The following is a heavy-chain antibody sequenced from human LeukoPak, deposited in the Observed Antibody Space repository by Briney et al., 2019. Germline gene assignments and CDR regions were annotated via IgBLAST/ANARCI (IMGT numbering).Heavy chain of an antibody. CDR2: IYHTGST. Sequence: SGTLSFTCAVSGGSISSNNWWSWVRQPPGKGLEWIGEIYHTGSTNYNPSLKSRVTISVDTSKNQFSLKLSSVTAADTAVYYCARGGSGYANTWFDPWGQGTLVTVSS. J-gene: IGHJ5*02. CDR3: ARGGSGYANTWFDP. V-gene: IGHV4-4*02. CDR1: GGSISSNNW. D-gene: IGHD5-12*01.